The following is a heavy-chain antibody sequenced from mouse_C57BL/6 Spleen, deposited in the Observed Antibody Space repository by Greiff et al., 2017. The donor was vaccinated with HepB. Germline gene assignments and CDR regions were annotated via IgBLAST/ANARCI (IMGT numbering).Heavy chain of an antibody. V-gene: IGHV1-22*01. D-gene: IGHD1-1*01. CDR2: INPNNGGT. CDR3: ASTTVVALDY. CDR1: GYTFTDYN. J-gene: IGHJ2*01. Sequence: EVQLQQSGPELVKPGASVKMSCKASGYTFTDYNMHWVKQSHGKSLEWIGYINPNNGGTSYNQKFKGKATLTVNKSSSTAYMELRSLTSEDSAVYYCASTTVVALDYWGQGTTLTVSS.